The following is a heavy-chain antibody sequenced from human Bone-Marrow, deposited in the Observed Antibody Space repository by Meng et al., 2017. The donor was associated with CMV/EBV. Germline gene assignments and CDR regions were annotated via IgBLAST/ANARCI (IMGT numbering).Heavy chain of an antibody. J-gene: IGHJ6*02. CDR2: MNPNSGNT. Sequence: ASVKVSCKASGYTFTSYDINWVRQATGQGLEWMGWMNPNSGNTGYAQKFQGRVTITRNTSISTAYMELSSLRSEDTAVYYCARASGYDVNYYYYYGMVVWGQGTTVTVSS. CDR3: ARASGYDVNYYYYYGMVV. CDR1: GYTFTSYD. V-gene: IGHV1-8*01. D-gene: IGHD5-12*01.